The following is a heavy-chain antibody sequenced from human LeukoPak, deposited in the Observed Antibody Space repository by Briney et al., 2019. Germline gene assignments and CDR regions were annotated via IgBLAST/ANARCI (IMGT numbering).Heavy chain of an antibody. D-gene: IGHD2-2*01. CDR3: ARGASSSSPQYYYGLDV. CDR1: GFTFSDHY. J-gene: IGHJ6*02. V-gene: IGHV3-72*01. CDR2: TRNKANSYTT. Sequence: PGGSLRFSCAASGFTFSDHYMDWVRQAPGKGLEWIGRTRNKANSYTTEYAASVKGRFTVSRDDSKNSLYLQLNSLITEDTAVYYCARGASSSSPQYYYGLDVWGQGTTVTVSS.